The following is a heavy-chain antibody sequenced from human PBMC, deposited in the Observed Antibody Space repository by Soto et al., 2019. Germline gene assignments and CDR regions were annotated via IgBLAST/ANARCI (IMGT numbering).Heavy chain of an antibody. CDR1: GGSFSGYY. D-gene: IGHD3-22*01. CDR2: INHSGST. V-gene: IGHV4-34*01. J-gene: IGHJ4*02. Sequence: SETLSLTCAVYGGSFSGYYWSWIRQPPGKGLEWIGEINHSGSTNYNPSLKSRVTISVDTSKNQFSLKLSSVTAADTAVYYCARHLYSGESSGYYGYWGQGALVTVSS. CDR3: ARHLYSGESSGYYGY.